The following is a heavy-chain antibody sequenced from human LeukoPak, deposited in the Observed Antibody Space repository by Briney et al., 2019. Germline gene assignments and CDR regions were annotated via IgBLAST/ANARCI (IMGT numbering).Heavy chain of an antibody. CDR2: ISYDGSDK. CDR1: GFTFSSYG. Sequence: PGRSLRLSCAASGFTFSSYGMHWVRQAPGKGLEWVALISYDGSDKDYADSVKGRFTISRDNSKNTLYLQMNSLRAEDTAVYYCAKIYGSGSLWYYFDYWSQGTLVTVSS. CDR3: AKIYGSGSLWYYFDY. D-gene: IGHD3-10*01. V-gene: IGHV3-30*18. J-gene: IGHJ4*02.